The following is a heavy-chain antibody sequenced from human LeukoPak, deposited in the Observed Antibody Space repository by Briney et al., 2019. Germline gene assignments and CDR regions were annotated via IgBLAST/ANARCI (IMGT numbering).Heavy chain of an antibody. CDR2: ISYDGSNK. J-gene: IGHJ6*02. CDR3: ARETPYGDYGGDYGMDV. V-gene: IGHV3-30*19. D-gene: IGHD4-17*01. CDR1: GFTFSRYG. Sequence: GGSLRLSCEASGFTFSRYGMYWVRQAPGKGLGWVAVISYDGSNKYYADSVKGRFTISRDNSKNTLYLQMNSLRAEDTAVYYCARETPYGDYGGDYGMDVWGQGTTVTVSS.